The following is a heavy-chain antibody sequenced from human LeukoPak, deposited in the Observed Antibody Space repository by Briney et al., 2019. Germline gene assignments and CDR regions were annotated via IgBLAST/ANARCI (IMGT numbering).Heavy chain of an antibody. CDR1: GFTFSSYG. D-gene: IGHD3-10*01. CDR3: AKVASYSRSEYGSGSYDS. J-gene: IGHJ4*02. V-gene: IGHV3-23*01. Sequence: PGGSLRLSCAASGFTFSSYGMHWVRQAPGKGLEWVSGITTSGGSTYYADSVKGRFIISRDNSKNTLYLQLNSLGAEDTALYFCAKVASYSRSEYGSGSYDSWGQGTLVTVSS. CDR2: ITTSGGST.